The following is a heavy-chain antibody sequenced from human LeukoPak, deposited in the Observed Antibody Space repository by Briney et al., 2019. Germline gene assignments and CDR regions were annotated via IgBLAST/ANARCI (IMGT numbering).Heavy chain of an antibody. CDR1: GYTLSELS. V-gene: IGHV1-69*04. CDR2: IIPILGIA. Sequence: SVKVSCKVSGYTLSELSIHWVRQAPGQGLEWMGRIIPILGIANYAQKFQGRVTITADKSTSTAYMELSSLRSEDTAVYYCARAPPGDYYGSGGLDYWGQGTLVTVSS. J-gene: IGHJ4*02. CDR3: ARAPPGDYYGSGGLDY. D-gene: IGHD3-10*01.